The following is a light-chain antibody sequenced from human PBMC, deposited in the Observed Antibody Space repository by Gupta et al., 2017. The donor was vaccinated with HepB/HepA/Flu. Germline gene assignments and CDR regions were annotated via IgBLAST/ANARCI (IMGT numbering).Light chain of an antibody. V-gene: IGKV1-39*01. CDR3: QESSSSQFI. CDR1: QDIKSF. J-gene: IGKJ4*01. CDR2: AAS. Sequence: DSQMTQSPSSLSASIGDRVTFTCRTTQDIKSFLNWYPHTPGKAPKLLIYAASILQTGVPSRFSGSGSETHFTLTIAGLQPEDFATYYCQESSSSQFIFGGGTNLEIK.